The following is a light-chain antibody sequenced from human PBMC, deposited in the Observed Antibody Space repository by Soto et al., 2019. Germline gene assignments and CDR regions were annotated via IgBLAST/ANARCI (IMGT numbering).Light chain of an antibody. J-gene: IGLJ2*01. V-gene: IGLV2-23*03. Sequence: QSALTQPASVSGSPGQSITISCTGSSSDVGRYNLVSWYQQHPGKAPKVMIYEGSKRPSGVSNRFSGSNSDNTASLTISGLQAEDEAHYYCCSYVSRSIFHMIFGGGTKLTVL. CDR3: CSYVSRSIFHMI. CDR2: EGS. CDR1: SSDVGRYNL.